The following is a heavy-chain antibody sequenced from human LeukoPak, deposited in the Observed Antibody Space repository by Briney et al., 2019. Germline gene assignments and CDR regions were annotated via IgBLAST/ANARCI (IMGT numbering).Heavy chain of an antibody. Sequence: GGSLRLSCSASGFSFDDYGLIWVRQVPGKGLEWVSGINWNSGTIGYADSVKGRFTISRDNAKNSLYLQMNSLRAEDTAVYYCAKGGHLDYWGQGTLVTVSS. CDR2: INWNSGTI. CDR1: GFSFDDYG. CDR3: AKGGHLDY. J-gene: IGHJ4*02. V-gene: IGHV3-20*04.